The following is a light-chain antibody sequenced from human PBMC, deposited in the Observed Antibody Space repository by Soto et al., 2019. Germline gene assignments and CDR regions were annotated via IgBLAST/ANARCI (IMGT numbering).Light chain of an antibody. CDR2: EVI. V-gene: IGLV2-14*01. CDR3: CSYTTTYTLV. CDR1: STDIGTYNS. J-gene: IGLJ3*02. Sequence: QSALTQPASVSGSPGRSITISCTGTSTDIGTYNSVSWYQHHPGKAPKLLIFEVIDRPSGVSDRFSGSKSGNTASLTISSLQFEDEADYYCCSYTTTYTLVFGGWTKLTVL.